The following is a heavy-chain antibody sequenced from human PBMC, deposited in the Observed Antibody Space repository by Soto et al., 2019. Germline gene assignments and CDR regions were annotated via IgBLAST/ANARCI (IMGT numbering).Heavy chain of an antibody. J-gene: IGHJ5*02. Sequence: PGGSLRLSCSASGFTFSGNAMHWVRQAPGKGLEYVSGISSNGGSTYYADSVKGRFTISRDNSKNTLYLQMSSLRVEDTAVYYCVKDGIRLWNNWFDPWGQGTLVTVSS. CDR2: ISSNGGST. CDR1: GFTFSGNA. V-gene: IGHV3-64D*08. D-gene: IGHD5-18*01. CDR3: VKDGIRLWNNWFDP.